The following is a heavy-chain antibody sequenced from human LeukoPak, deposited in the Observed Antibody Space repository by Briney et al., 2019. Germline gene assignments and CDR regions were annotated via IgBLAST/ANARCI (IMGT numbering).Heavy chain of an antibody. J-gene: IGHJ4*02. CDR2: IIPIFGTE. V-gene: IGHV1-69*05. CDR3: ARXXXXXXXGDY. CDR1: GGTFSNYA. Sequence: SVKVSCKASGGTFSNYAISWVRQAPGQGLEWMGGIIPIFGTEKYAQRFQGRVTITTDESTSTAYMELSRLRSEDTAGDYCARXXXXXXXGDYWGXXXXVTVSS.